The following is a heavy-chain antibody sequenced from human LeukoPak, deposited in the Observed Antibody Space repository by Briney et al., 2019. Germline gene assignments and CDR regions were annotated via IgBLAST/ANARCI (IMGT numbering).Heavy chain of an antibody. CDR2: FDPEDGET. J-gene: IGHJ6*03. D-gene: IGHD3-10*01. CDR1: GYTLTELS. Sequence: ASVKVSCKVSGYTLTELSMHWVRQAPGKGLEWMGGFDPEDGETIYAQKFQGRVTMTEDTSTDTAYMELSSLRSEDTAVYYCARDSVYYGSGSYYRPYYYYMDVWGKGTTVTISS. CDR3: ARDSVYYGSGSYYRPYYYYMDV. V-gene: IGHV1-24*01.